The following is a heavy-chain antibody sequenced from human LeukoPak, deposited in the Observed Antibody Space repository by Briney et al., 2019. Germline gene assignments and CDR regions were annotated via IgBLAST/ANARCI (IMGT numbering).Heavy chain of an antibody. J-gene: IGHJ4*02. CDR1: GFTFSSYG. V-gene: IGHV3-30*02. Sequence: GGSLRLSCAASGFTFSSYGMHWVRQAPGKGLEWVAFIRYDGSNKYYADSVKGRFTISRDNSKNTLYLQMNRLRAEDTAVYYCAKDSPDYGDFRYYIGYWGQGTLVTVSS. D-gene: IGHD4-17*01. CDR3: AKDSPDYGDFRYYIGY. CDR2: IRYDGSNK.